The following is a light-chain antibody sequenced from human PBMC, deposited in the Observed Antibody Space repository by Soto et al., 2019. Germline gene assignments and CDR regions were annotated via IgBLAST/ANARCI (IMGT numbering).Light chain of an antibody. CDR1: QSISSW. J-gene: IGKJ1*01. V-gene: IGKV1-5*01. CDR3: QQYNSYTWT. CDR2: DAS. Sequence: DIQMTQSPSTLSASVGDRVTITCRASQSISSWLAWYQQKPGKAPKLLIYDASSLESGVPPRFSGSGSGTEFTLTISSLQPYDFATYYCQQYNSYTWTFGQGTKVEIK.